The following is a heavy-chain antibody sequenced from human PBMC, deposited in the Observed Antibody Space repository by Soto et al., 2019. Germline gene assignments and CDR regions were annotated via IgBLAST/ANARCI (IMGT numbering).Heavy chain of an antibody. J-gene: IGHJ6*02. CDR1: GGTFSTSA. CDR2: IIPVFGTA. D-gene: IGHD2-2*01. CDR3: ARDKDRVPLGGNYYYAIDV. Sequence: QVQLVQSGAEVMQPGSSVRVSCKTSGGTFSTSAISWVRQAPGQGLEWMGGIIPVFGTADYTQKFQARVQITADESTTTAYMELRGLRSEDTAVYFCARDKDRVPLGGNYYYAIDVWGQGTTVTVSS. V-gene: IGHV1-69*12.